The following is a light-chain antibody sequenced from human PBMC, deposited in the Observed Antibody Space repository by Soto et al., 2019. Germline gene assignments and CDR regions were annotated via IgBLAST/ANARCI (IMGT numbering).Light chain of an antibody. Sequence: EIVLTQSPATLSLSPGERATLSCRASQSVSSFLAWYQQKPGQAPRLLIYDAFNRATGIPTRFSGSGSGTNFTLTISSLEPEDFAVYYCQQRTTWPLIFTFGPG. CDR2: DAF. V-gene: IGKV3-11*01. CDR3: QQRTTWPLIFT. CDR1: QSVSSF. J-gene: IGKJ3*01.